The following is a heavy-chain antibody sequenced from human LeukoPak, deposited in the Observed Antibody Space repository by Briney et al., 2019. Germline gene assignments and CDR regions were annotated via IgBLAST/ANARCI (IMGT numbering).Heavy chain of an antibody. CDR2: ISGNGGST. Sequence: GGSLRLSCAASGFTFSSYAMSWVRQTPGKGLEWVSGISGNGGSTHDADSVKGRFAISRDNSKNMLYLQMNSLRAEDTAVYYCAKGYYGSGGYYFDYWGQGTLVTVSS. CDR3: AKGYYGSGGYYFDY. J-gene: IGHJ4*02. V-gene: IGHV3-23*01. D-gene: IGHD3-10*01. CDR1: GFTFSSYA.